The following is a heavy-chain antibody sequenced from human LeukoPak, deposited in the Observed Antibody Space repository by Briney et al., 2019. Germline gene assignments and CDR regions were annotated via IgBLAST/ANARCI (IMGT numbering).Heavy chain of an antibody. D-gene: IGHD3-10*02. J-gene: IGHJ6*04. CDR1: GFTFSSYG. Sequence: HPGGSLRLSCAASGFTFSSYGMHWVRQAPGKGLEWVSGINWNGGTTGYADSVKGRFTISRDNAKNSLYLQMNSLRAEDTAVYYCAELGITMIGGVWGKGTTVTISS. V-gene: IGHV3-NL1*01. CDR3: AELGITMIGGV. CDR2: INWNGGTT.